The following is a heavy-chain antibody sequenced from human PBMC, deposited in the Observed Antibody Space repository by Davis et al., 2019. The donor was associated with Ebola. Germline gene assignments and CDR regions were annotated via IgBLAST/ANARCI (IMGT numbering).Heavy chain of an antibody. CDR2: IYYSGST. V-gene: IGHV4-61*01. CDR3: ARAPNPRYCSGGSCLRFDP. J-gene: IGHJ5*02. Sequence: SETLSLTCTVSGGSVSSGSYYWSWIRQPPGKGLEWIGYIYYSGSTNYNPSLRSRVTISVDKSKNQFSLKLSSVTAADTAVYYCARAPNPRYCSGGSCLRFDPWGQGTLVTVSS. D-gene: IGHD2-15*01. CDR1: GGSVSSGSYY.